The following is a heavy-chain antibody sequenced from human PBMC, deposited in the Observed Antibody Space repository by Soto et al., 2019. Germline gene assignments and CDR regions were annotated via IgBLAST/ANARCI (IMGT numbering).Heavy chain of an antibody. CDR2: IWYDGSNK. D-gene: IGHD1-1*01. J-gene: IGHJ4*02. CDR3: ARDGNDGGLYFDY. V-gene: IGHV3-33*01. CDR1: GFTFSSYG. Sequence: QVQLVESGGGVVQPGRSLRLSCAASGFTFSSYGMHWVRQAPGKGLEWVAVIWYDGSNKYYADSVKGRFTISRDKSKNTLYLQMNSLRAEDTAVYYCARDGNDGGLYFDYWGQGTLVTVYS.